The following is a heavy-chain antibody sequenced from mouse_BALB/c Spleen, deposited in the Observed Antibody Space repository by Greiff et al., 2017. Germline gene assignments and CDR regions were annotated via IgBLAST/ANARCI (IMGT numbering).Heavy chain of an antibody. Sequence: EVQRVESGGDLVKPGGSLKLSCAASGFTFSSYGMSWVRQTPDKRLEWVATISSGGSYTYYPDSVKGRFTISRDNAKNTLYLQMSSLKSEDTAMYYCARLYGSSYNYYAMDYWGQGTSVTVSS. CDR2: ISSGGSYT. D-gene: IGHD1-1*01. V-gene: IGHV5-6*01. J-gene: IGHJ4*01. CDR1: GFTFSSYG. CDR3: ARLYGSSYNYYAMDY.